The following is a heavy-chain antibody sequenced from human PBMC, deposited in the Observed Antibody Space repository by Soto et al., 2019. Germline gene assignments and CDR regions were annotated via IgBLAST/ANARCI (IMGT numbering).Heavy chain of an antibody. CDR2: FYYSGST. CDR1: GASISSSHDY. Sequence: PSETISLTWTVSGASISSSHDYWGWLRQPPGRGLEWIGSFYYSGSTYYNPSLESRVTISSDTSKNQFSLKVTSVTAADTAVYYCARXXYSKWSDPWGQGTLVTVSS. CDR3: ARXXYSKWSDP. J-gene: IGHJ5*02. V-gene: IGHV4-39*01. D-gene: IGHD2-15*01.